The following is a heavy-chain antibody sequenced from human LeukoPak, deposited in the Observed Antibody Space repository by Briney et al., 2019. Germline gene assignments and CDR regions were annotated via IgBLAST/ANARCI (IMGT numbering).Heavy chain of an antibody. CDR3: AKQPRYYYYYMDV. J-gene: IGHJ6*03. D-gene: IGHD6-13*01. CDR2: INHSGST. V-gene: IGHV4-34*01. CDR1: GGSISGYY. Sequence: PSETLSLTCTVSGGSISGYYWSWIRQPPGKGLEWIGEINHSGSTNYNPSLKSRVTISVDTSKNQFSLKLSSVTAADTAVYYCAKQPRYYYYYMDVWGKGTTVTVSS.